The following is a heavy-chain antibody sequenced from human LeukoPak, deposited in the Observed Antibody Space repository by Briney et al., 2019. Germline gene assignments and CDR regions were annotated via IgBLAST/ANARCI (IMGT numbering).Heavy chain of an antibody. J-gene: IGHJ6*02. D-gene: IGHD1-7*01. Sequence: PSETLSLTCTVSGGSISSSSYYWGWIRQPPGKGLEWIGSIYYSGSTYYNPSLKSRVTISVDTSKNQFSLKLSSVTAAGTAVYYCANRNWNYEGFDYYYGMDVWGQGTAVTVSS. CDR3: ANRNWNYEGFDYYYGMDV. CDR1: GGSISSSSYY. V-gene: IGHV4-39*01. CDR2: IYYSGST.